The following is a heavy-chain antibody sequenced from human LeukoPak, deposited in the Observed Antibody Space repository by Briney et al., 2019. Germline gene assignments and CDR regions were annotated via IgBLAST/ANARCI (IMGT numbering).Heavy chain of an antibody. CDR1: GFAFSSYW. CDR3: ARYNWNSAPFDY. Sequence: GGSLRLSCAASGFAFSSYWMHWVRQAPGKGLVWVSRINSDGSSTSYADSVKGRFTISRDSAKNTLYLEMNSLRAEDTAVYYCARYNWNSAPFDYWGQGTLVTVSS. V-gene: IGHV3-74*01. D-gene: IGHD1-7*01. CDR2: INSDGSST. J-gene: IGHJ4*02.